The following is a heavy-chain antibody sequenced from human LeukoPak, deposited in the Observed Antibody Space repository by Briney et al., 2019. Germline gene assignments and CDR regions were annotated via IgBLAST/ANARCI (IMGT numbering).Heavy chain of an antibody. CDR2: INSDGSST. D-gene: IGHD2-21*02. J-gene: IGHJ3*02. Sequence: GGSLRLSCAASGFTFSNFWMHWVRQAPGKGLVWVSRINSDGSSTTYADSVKGRFTISRDNAKNTLYLQMNSLRAGDTAMFYCARAPVQYCGGDCDAFDIWGQGTKVTVSS. CDR1: GFTFSNFW. V-gene: IGHV3-74*01. CDR3: ARAPVQYCGGDCDAFDI.